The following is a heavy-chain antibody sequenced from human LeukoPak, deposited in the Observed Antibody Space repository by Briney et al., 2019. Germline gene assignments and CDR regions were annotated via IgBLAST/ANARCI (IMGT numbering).Heavy chain of an antibody. CDR2: INPNSGGT. V-gene: IGHV1-2*02. CDR1: GYTFTGYY. J-gene: IGHJ4*02. Sequence: ASVKVSCKASGYTFTGYYMHWVRQAPGQRLEWMGWINPNSGGTNYAQKFQGRVTMTGDTSISTAYMELSRLRSDDTAVYYCARGTDRGDYFDYWGQGTLVTVSS. CDR3: ARGTDRGDYFDY.